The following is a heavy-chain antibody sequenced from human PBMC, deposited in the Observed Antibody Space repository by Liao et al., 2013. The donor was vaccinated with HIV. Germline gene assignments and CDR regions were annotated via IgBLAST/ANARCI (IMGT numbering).Heavy chain of an antibody. D-gene: IGHD7-27*01. CDR3: ARSYVELGXFDY. CDR1: GGSFSGYY. CDR2: IYTSGST. Sequence: QVQLQQWGAGLLKPSETLSLTCAVYGGSFSGYYWSWIRQPPGKGLEWIGRIYTSGSTNYNPSLKSRVTMSVDTSKNQFSLKLSSVTAADTAVYYCARSYVELGXFDYWGQGNPGHRLL. V-gene: IGHV4-59*10. J-gene: IGHJ4*02.